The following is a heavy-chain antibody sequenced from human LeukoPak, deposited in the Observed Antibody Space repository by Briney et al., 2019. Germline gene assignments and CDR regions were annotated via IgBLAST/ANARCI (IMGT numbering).Heavy chain of an antibody. Sequence: TGGSLRLSCAASGLTVSSNYMSWVRQAPGKGLEWVSVIYSGGSTYYADSVKGRFTISRDNSKNTLYLQMNSLRAEDTAVYYCARVVSGDRGDYWGQGTLVTVSS. CDR1: GLTVSSNY. V-gene: IGHV3-66*01. J-gene: IGHJ4*02. CDR3: ARVVSGDRGDY. D-gene: IGHD7-27*01. CDR2: IYSGGST.